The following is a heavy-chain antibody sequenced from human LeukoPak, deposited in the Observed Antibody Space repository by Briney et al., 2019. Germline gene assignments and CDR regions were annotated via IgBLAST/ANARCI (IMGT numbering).Heavy chain of an antibody. Sequence: SETLSLTCTVSGGSISSYYWSWIRQPPGKGLEWIGYIYYSGSTNYNPSLKSRVTISVDTSKNQFSLKLSSVTAADTAVYYCARDLRRWGHCSGGSCYSSSYFDYWGQGTLVTVSS. CDR2: IYYSGST. J-gene: IGHJ4*02. D-gene: IGHD2-15*01. CDR1: GGSISSYY. CDR3: ARDLRRWGHCSGGSCYSSSYFDY. V-gene: IGHV4-59*01.